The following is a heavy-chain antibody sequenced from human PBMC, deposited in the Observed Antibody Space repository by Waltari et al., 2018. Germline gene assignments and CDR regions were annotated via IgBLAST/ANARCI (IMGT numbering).Heavy chain of an antibody. D-gene: IGHD6-19*01. CDR3: AGEKRYSSGNFDY. V-gene: IGHV5-51*01. J-gene: IGHJ4*02. CDR2: IYPGDFDA. CDR1: GYSFTPHC. Sequence: VQLVQSGAEVKKPGVSLKISCQGSGYSFTPHCFGLVRRMPGKGLEWRGVIYPGDFDARYSPSVQGQGSISVDTSSSMAYLERSTQKASDTAMYLCAGEKRYSSGNFDYWGQGTVVTVSS.